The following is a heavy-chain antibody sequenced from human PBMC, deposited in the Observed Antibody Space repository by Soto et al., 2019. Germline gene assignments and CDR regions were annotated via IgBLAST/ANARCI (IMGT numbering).Heavy chain of an antibody. J-gene: IGHJ4*02. D-gene: IGHD2-15*01. V-gene: IGHV3-48*01. CDR3: GRGSCSGSSCYGADF. CDR1: GFILSNYG. CDR2: ISRSRGI. Sequence: EVQLVESGGGLTQPGGSLRLSCAASGFILSNYGMTWVRQAPGKGLEWVSYISRSRGIYYADSVKGRFSISRDDAKNSLYLQMNSLRAEDTAVYYCGRGSCSGSSCYGADFWGQGTLVTVSS.